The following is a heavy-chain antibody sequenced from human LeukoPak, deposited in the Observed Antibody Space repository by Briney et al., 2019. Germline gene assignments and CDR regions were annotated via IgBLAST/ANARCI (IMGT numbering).Heavy chain of an antibody. Sequence: ASVKVSCKASGYTFSTYYMHWVRQAPGQGLEWMGVIDPSGGSTNYARKFQGRVTMTSDTSTSTVYMELSSLRSEDTAVYYCARGFCSVGSCYSYDYWGQGTLVTVSS. CDR2: IDPSGGST. V-gene: IGHV1-46*01. CDR1: GYTFSTYY. D-gene: IGHD2-15*01. CDR3: ARGFCSVGSCYSYDY. J-gene: IGHJ4*02.